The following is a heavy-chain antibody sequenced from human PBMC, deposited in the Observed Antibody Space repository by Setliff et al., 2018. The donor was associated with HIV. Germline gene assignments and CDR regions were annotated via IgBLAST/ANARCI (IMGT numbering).Heavy chain of an antibody. V-gene: IGHV4-39*01. D-gene: IGHD3-22*01. CDR1: GGSISSSSYY. J-gene: IGHJ4*02. CDR3: ARGEPPASRSGLLY. Sequence: KPSETLSLTCTVSGGSISSSSYYWGWIRQPPGKGLEWIGSIYYSGSTYYNPSLKSRVTISVDTSKNQFSLKLSSVTAADTAVYYCARGEPPASRSGLLYWGQGMLVTVSS. CDR2: IYYSGST.